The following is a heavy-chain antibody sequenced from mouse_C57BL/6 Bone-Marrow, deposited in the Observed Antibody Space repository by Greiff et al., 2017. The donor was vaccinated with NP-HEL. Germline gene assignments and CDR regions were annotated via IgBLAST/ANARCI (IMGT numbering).Heavy chain of an antibody. J-gene: IGHJ4*01. CDR2: ISDDGSYT. CDR3: ARERPYYAMDY. CDR1: GFTFSSYA. Sequence: EVKLVESGGGLVKPGGSLKLSCAASGFTFSSYAMSWVRQTPEKRLEWVATISDDGSYTYYPDNVKGRCTFSRNNAKNNLYLQMSDLKSEDTAMYYCARERPYYAMDYWGQGTSVTVSS. V-gene: IGHV5-4*01.